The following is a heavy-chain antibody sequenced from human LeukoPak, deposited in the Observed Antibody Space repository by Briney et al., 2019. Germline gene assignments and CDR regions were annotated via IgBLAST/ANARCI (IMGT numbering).Heavy chain of an antibody. D-gene: IGHD6-19*01. CDR2: INWYSDTR. J-gene: IGHJ5*02. Sequence: GRSLRLSCAASGFTFDDFAMHWVRQAPGKGLEWVSGINWYSDTRAYADSVKGRFTISRDNAKNFVYLQMSSLRAEDTAFYYCAKDVDESVAGNNWFDPWGQGTLVTVSS. CDR1: GFTFDDFA. CDR3: AKDVDESVAGNNWFDP. V-gene: IGHV3-9*01.